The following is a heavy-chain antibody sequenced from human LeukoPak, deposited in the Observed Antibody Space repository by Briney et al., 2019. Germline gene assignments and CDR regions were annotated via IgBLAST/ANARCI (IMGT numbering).Heavy chain of an antibody. J-gene: IGHJ4*02. D-gene: IGHD5-24*01. CDR1: EFTFSSYS. Sequence: PGGSLRLSCAASEFTFSSYSMNWVRQAPGKGLEWVSYITNSGNSKSYADSVKGRFTISRDNTKNSLYLQMNGLRAEDTAVYYCARYTYKHDCWGQGTLVTVSS. V-gene: IGHV3-48*01. CDR2: ITNSGNSK. CDR3: ARYTYKHDC.